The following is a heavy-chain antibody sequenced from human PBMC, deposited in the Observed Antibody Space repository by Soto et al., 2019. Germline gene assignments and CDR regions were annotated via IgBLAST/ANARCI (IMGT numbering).Heavy chain of an antibody. CDR1: GVTFSNYW. V-gene: IGHV3-74*01. J-gene: IGHJ4*02. Sequence: GGSLRLSCVASGVTFSNYWIHWVRQAPGKGLVWVSRVSGDGTITTYADSVKGRFTISRDNAKNTLYLQMNSLRVDDTAVYYCARPGAGFDSWGQGTLVTVSS. CDR2: VSGDGTIT. CDR3: ARPGAGFDS.